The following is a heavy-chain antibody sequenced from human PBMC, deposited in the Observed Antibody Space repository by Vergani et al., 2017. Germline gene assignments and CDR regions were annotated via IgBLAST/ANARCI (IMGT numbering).Heavy chain of an antibody. CDR3: ALWAVDTAMVTDAFDI. D-gene: IGHD5-18*01. V-gene: IGHV4-34*01. CDR2: INHSGST. Sequence: QVQLQQWGAGLLKPSETLSLTCAVYGGSFSGYYWSWIRQPPGKGLEWIGEINHSGSTNYNPSLKSRVTISVDTSKSQFSRKLSSVTAADTAVYYCALWAVDTAMVTDAFDIWGQGTMVTVSS. CDR1: GGSFSGYY. J-gene: IGHJ3*02.